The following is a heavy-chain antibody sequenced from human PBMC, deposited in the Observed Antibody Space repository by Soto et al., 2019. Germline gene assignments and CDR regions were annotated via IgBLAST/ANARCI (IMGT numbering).Heavy chain of an antibody. CDR1: GYTFTTYG. CDR3: AREVGHMDV. Sequence: QVLLVQSGAEVKKPGASVKVSCKASGYTFTTYGINWVRQAPGQGLEWMGWVSPYNGDTTYAQKFQGQVTMTTDTSTRTAYMELRSLRSDDTAVYYCAREVGHMDVWGQGTTVTVSS. J-gene: IGHJ6*02. V-gene: IGHV1-18*04. D-gene: IGHD2-2*01. CDR2: VSPYNGDT.